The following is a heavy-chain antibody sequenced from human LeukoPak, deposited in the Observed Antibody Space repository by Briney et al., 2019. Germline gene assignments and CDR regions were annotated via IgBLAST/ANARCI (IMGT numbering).Heavy chain of an antibody. V-gene: IGHV4-59*01. D-gene: IGHD4-17*01. CDR3: ARDSSAPVGPTVTTSLHSFSDGMDV. Sequence: PSETLSLTCTVSGGSISSYYWSWIRQPPGKGLEWIGYIYYSGSTNYNPSLKSRVTISVDTSKNQFSLKLSSVTAADTAVYYCARDSSAPVGPTVTTSLHSFSDGMDVWGQGITVTVSS. CDR2: IYYSGST. CDR1: GGSISSYY. J-gene: IGHJ6*02.